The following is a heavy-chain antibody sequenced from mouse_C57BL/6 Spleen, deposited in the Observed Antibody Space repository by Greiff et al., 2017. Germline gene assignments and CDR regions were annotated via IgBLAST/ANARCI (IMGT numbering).Heavy chain of an antibody. V-gene: IGHV1-26*01. D-gene: IGHD4-1*02. CDR3: ARDNWDVAY. J-gene: IGHJ3*01. CDR2: INPNNGGT. CDR1: GYTFTDYY. Sequence: EVQLQQSGPELVKPGASVKISCKASGYTFTDYYMNWVKQSHGKSLEWIGDINPNNGGTSYNQKFKGKATLTVDKSSSTAYMELRSLTSEDSAVYYCARDNWDVAYWGQGTLVTVSA.